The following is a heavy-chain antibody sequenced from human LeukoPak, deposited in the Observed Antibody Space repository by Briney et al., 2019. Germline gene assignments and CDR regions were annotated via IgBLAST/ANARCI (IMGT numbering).Heavy chain of an antibody. V-gene: IGHV4-39*01. CDR1: GGSISSSSYY. Sequence: PSESLSLTCTLAGGSISSSSYYWGWIRQPPGKGLEWIGSIYHTGSIYYNPSLKSRVTISVDTSKNQFSLKLSSVTAADTAVYYCARQSYYGSGTYYIADFWGQGTLVTVSS. CDR3: ARQSYYGSGTYYIADF. J-gene: IGHJ4*02. CDR2: IYHTGSI. D-gene: IGHD3-10*01.